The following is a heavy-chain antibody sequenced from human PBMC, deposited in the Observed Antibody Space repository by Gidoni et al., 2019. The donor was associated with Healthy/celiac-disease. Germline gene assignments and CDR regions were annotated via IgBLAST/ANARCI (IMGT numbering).Heavy chain of an antibody. CDR2: INHSGST. Sequence: QVQLQQWGAGLLKPSETLSLPCAVYGGSFSGYYWSWIRQPPGKGPEWIGEINHSGSTNYNPSLKSRVTISVDTSKNQFSLKLSSVTAADTAVYYCARSFIAVAGSSTVWYFDLWGRGTLVTVSS. V-gene: IGHV4-34*01. J-gene: IGHJ2*01. D-gene: IGHD6-19*01. CDR3: ARSFIAVAGSSTVWYFDL. CDR1: GGSFSGYY.